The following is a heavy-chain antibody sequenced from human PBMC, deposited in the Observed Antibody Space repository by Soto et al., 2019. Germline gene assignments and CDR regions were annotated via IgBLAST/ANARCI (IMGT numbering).Heavy chain of an antibody. J-gene: IGHJ6*02. CDR2: INNSGTI. D-gene: IGHD2-21*02. CDR1: GGSLGGDY. Sequence: QVRLQQWGAGLLKPSETLSLTCAVYGGSLGGDYWTWIRQAPGKGLGWIGEINNSGTINFDPSLRNRLTISLDTSKKEFSLKLSSVTDADTATYYCARADRTLVTSYSLDVWGQGTTVTVSS. V-gene: IGHV4-34*01. CDR3: ARADRTLVTSYSLDV.